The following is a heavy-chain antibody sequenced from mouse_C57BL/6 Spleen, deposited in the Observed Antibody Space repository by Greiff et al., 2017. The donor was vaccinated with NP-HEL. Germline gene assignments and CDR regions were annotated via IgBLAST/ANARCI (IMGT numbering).Heavy chain of an antibody. V-gene: IGHV3-6*01. CDR1: GYSITSGYY. CDR3: SRGLFFAY. Sequence: ESGPGLVKPSQSLSLTCSVTGYSITSGYYWNWIRQFPGNKLEWMGYISYDGSNNYNPSLKNRISITRDTSKNQFFLELNSVTTEDTATYYRSRGLFFAYWGQGTLVTVSA. J-gene: IGHJ3*01. D-gene: IGHD3-1*01. CDR2: ISYDGSN.